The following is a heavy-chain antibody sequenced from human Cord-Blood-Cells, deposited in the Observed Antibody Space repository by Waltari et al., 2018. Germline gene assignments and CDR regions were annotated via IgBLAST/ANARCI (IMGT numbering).Heavy chain of an antibody. Sequence: QVQLQESGPGLVKPSETLSLTCTVSGGSISSYYWSWIRQPAGKGLEWIGRIYTSGSTNYNPSLKSRVTMSVDTSKNQFSLKLSSVTAADTAVYYCARHPDYGDYVSYYFDYWGQGTLVTVSS. CDR3: ARHPDYGDYVSYYFDY. J-gene: IGHJ4*02. CDR1: GGSISSYY. CDR2: IYTSGST. D-gene: IGHD4-17*01. V-gene: IGHV4-4*07.